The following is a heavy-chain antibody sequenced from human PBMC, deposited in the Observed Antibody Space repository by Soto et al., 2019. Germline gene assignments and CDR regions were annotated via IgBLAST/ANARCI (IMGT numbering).Heavy chain of an antibody. V-gene: IGHV4-61*01. CDR1: GGSVSSGSYY. CDR2: IYYSGST. D-gene: IGHD3-3*01. J-gene: IGHJ4*02. Sequence: SETLSLTCTVSGGSVSSGSYYWSWIRQPPGKGLEWIGYIYYSGSTNYNPSLKSRVTMSVDTSKNQFSLKLSSVTAADTAVYYCARFYGGFFWCGYYQYSFDYRGQGTLVTVST. CDR3: ARFYGGFFWCGYYQYSFDY.